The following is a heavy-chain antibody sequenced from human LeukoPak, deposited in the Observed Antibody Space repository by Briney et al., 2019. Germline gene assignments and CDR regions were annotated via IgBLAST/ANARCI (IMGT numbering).Heavy chain of an antibody. CDR3: AKLAVTTCMDV. D-gene: IGHD4-17*01. CDR1: GFTFSSYG. Sequence: HGRSLRLSCAASGFTFSSYGMHWVRQAPGKGLEWVAVISYDGSNKYYTDSVKGRFTISRDNSKNTLYLQMNSLRAEDTAVYYCAKLAVTTCMDVWGQGTTVTVSS. J-gene: IGHJ6*02. CDR2: ISYDGSNK. V-gene: IGHV3-30*18.